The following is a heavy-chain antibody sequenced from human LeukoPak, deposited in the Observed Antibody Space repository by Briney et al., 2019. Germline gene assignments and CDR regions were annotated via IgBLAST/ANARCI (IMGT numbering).Heavy chain of an antibody. V-gene: IGHV4-30-4*01. CDR2: IYYSGST. CDR1: GGSISSGDYY. D-gene: IGHD4-23*01. Sequence: PQTLSLTCTVSGGSISSGDYYWSWIRQPPGKGLEWIGYIYYSGSTYYNPSLKSRVTISVDTSKNQFSLKLSSVTAADTAVYYCARDLLNEGNHLDYWGQGTLVTVSS. J-gene: IGHJ4*02. CDR3: ARDLLNEGNHLDY.